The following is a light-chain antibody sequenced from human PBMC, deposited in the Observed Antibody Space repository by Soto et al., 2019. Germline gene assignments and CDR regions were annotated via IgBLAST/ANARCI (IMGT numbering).Light chain of an antibody. CDR2: DAS. J-gene: IGKJ1*01. V-gene: IGKV3-11*01. CDR1: QSVDSY. CDR3: QQRGNWPRT. Sequence: IVMTPAPSTLSVSPGERAPLSCRASQSVDSYLAWYQQKPGQAPRLLINDASNRAAGIPARFSGSGSGTDFTLTISSLEPEDFAVYYCQQRGNWPRTFGQGTKVDI.